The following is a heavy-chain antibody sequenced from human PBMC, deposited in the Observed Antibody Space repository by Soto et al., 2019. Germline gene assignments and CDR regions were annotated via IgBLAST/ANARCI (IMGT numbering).Heavy chain of an antibody. CDR3: AKDRRVYSDYDFGDWFDP. Sequence: EVQLLESGGGLVQPGGSLRLSCAASGFTFSNYAMSWVRQAPGKELEWVSTISGSGGTTSYTDSVKGRFTLSRDTSKNTLYLQMSSLSAEDTAVYYCAKDRRVYSDYDFGDWFDPWGQGNLVTVSS. D-gene: IGHD5-12*01. CDR1: GFTFSNYA. V-gene: IGHV3-23*01. CDR2: ISGSGGTT. J-gene: IGHJ5*02.